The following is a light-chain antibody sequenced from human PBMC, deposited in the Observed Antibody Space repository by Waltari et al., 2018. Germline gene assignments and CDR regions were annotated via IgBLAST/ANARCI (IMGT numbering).Light chain of an antibody. J-gene: IGLJ3*02. CDR3: ATWDDGLDGVV. CDR1: TSTVGSRA. Sequence: QSRLTQPPSVSGTPGQRVTIPCSRITSTVGSRAVKWYQRLPGTAPKLLIYRDVHRPSGVPDRFSGSKSGTSASLAISGLQSEDEADYYCATWDDGLDGVVFGGGTKLTVL. CDR2: RDV. V-gene: IGLV1-44*01.